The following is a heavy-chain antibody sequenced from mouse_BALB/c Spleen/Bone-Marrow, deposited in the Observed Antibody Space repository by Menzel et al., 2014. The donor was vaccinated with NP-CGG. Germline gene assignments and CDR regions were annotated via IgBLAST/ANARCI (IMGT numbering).Heavy chain of an antibody. CDR1: GFTFSSFG. V-gene: IGHV5-17*02. D-gene: IGHD2-2*01. CDR3: ARYGYYDAMDY. CDR2: ISSGSSTI. J-gene: IGHJ4*01. Sequence: EVKLVESGGGLVQPGGSRKLSCAASGFTFSSFGTHWVRQAPEKGLEWVAYISSGSSTIYYADTVKGRFTISRDNPKNTLFLQMTSLRSEDTAMYYCARYGYYDAMDYWGQGTSVTVSS.